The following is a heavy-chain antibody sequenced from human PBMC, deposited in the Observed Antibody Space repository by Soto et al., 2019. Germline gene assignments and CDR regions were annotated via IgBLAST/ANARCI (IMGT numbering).Heavy chain of an antibody. J-gene: IGHJ4*02. CDR1: GYSFTSYW. Sequence: PGESLKISCKGSGYSFTSYWNSWVRQMPGKGLEWMGRIDPSDSYTNYSPSFHGHVTISADKSISTAYLQWSSLKASDTAMYYCAGNVMGATGSDYWGQGTLVTVSS. CDR3: AGNVMGATGSDY. CDR2: IDPSDSYT. D-gene: IGHD1-26*01. V-gene: IGHV5-10-1*01.